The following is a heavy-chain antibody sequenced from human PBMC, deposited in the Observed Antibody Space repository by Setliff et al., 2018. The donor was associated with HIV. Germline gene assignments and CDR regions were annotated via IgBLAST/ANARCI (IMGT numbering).Heavy chain of an antibody. J-gene: IGHJ4*02. CDR1: GFTFKSYD. V-gene: IGHV3-7*01. Sequence: GGTLSLSCAASGFTFKSYDMIWVRQAPGKGLEWVARIKHDGIDKYYVDSVKGRFAISRDNAKNSLYLQMNSLRAEDTAVYYCTRIPNFGGGSSYPYYFDYWGQGTLVTVSS. CDR3: TRIPNFGGGSSYPYYFDY. CDR2: IKHDGIDK. D-gene: IGHD2-15*01.